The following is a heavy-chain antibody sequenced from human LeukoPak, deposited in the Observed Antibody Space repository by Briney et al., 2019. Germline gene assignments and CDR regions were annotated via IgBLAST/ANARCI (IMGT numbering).Heavy chain of an antibody. CDR2: IIPIFGTA. D-gene: IGHD4-17*01. CDR3: ARGGQTTVISEN. J-gene: IGHJ4*02. Sequence: GASVTVSCKASGGTFSSYAISWVRRAPGQGLEWMGGIIPIFGTANYAQKFQGRVTITADESTSTAYMELSSLRSEDTAVYYCARGGQTTVISENWGQGTLVTVSS. CDR1: GGTFSSYA. V-gene: IGHV1-69*13.